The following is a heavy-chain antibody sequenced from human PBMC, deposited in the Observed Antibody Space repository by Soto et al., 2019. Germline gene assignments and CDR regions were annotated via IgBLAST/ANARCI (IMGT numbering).Heavy chain of an antibody. Sequence: GGSLRLSCAASGFTFSSYEMNWVRQAPGKGLEWVSYISSSGSTIYYADSVKGRFTISRDNAKNSLYLQMNSLRAEDTAVYYCASASPSRSSSSWYFDYWGQGTLVTVSS. CDR1: GFTFSSYE. V-gene: IGHV3-48*03. D-gene: IGHD6-13*01. CDR3: ASASPSRSSSSWYFDY. CDR2: ISSSGSTI. J-gene: IGHJ4*02.